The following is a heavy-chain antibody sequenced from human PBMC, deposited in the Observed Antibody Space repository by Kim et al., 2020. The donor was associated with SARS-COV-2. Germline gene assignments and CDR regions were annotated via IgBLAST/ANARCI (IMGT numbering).Heavy chain of an antibody. CDR2: ISSSGSTI. D-gene: IGHD3-22*01. CDR3: ARGLYYDPPNYYYYGMDV. Sequence: GGSLRLSCAASGFTFSDYYMSWIRQAPGKGLEWVSYISSSGSTIYYADSVKGRFTISRDNAKNSLYLQMNSLRAEDTAVYYCARGLYYDPPNYYYYGMDVWGQGTTVTVSS. J-gene: IGHJ6*02. CDR1: GFTFSDYY. V-gene: IGHV3-11*01.